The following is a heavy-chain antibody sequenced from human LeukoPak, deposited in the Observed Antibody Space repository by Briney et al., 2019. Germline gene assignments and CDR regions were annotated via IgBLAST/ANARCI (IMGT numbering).Heavy chain of an antibody. CDR1: GFTFSSYS. D-gene: IGHD3-9*01. J-gene: IGHJ3*02. CDR2: ISSSSTI. Sequence: GGSLRLSCAASGFTFSSYSMNWVRQAPGKGLEWVSYISSSSTIYYADSVKGRFTISRDNAKNSLYLQMNSLRAGDTAVYYCARDWYDNSDAFDIWGQGTMVTVSS. V-gene: IGHV3-48*01. CDR3: ARDWYDNSDAFDI.